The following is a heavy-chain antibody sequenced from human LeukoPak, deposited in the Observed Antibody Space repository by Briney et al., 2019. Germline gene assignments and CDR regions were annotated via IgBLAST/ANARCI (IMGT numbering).Heavy chain of an antibody. V-gene: IGHV1-2*02. CDR2: ISPNSGGT. CDR3: ARAHCGSIGCYSGFDP. Sequence: ASVKVSCKASGYTFTDYYIHWVRQALGQGLEWMGWISPNSGGTNYAQKFQGRVTMTRDTSIDTAYMELSRLRSDDTAVYGCARAHCGSIGCYSGFDPWGRGTLVTVSS. J-gene: IGHJ5*02. D-gene: IGHD2-2*02. CDR1: GYTFTDYY.